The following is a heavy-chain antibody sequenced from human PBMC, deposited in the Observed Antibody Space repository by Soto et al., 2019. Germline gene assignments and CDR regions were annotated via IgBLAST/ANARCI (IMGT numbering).Heavy chain of an antibody. D-gene: IGHD6-13*01. CDR1: GGSITSGGYY. J-gene: IGHJ6*03. CDR3: ARDQTIAVAGPYMDV. CDR2: IVYLGNT. Sequence: QVQLQESGPGLVKPSQTLSLTCSVSGGSITSGGYYWSWIRQRPGMGLEWIGYIVYLGNTYYNPSIKSRLTLSVDTSKNQFTLKLTPVSAADTAVYYCARDQTIAVAGPYMDVWGKGTTVTVSS. V-gene: IGHV4-31*03.